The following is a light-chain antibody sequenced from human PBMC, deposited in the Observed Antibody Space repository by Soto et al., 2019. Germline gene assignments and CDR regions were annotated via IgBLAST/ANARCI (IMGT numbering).Light chain of an antibody. Sequence: DIQLTQSPSFLSASVGDRVTITCRASQGISSYLAWYQQKPGKAPKLLIYAASTLQSGVPSRFSGSGSGTEFTLTISSLQPDAFATYYCQQLNSYPPWTFGQGTKVEIK. CDR1: QGISSY. CDR2: AAS. V-gene: IGKV1-9*01. CDR3: QQLNSYPPWT. J-gene: IGKJ1*01.